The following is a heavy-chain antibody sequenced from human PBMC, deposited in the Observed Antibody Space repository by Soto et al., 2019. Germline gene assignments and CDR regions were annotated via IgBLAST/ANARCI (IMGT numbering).Heavy chain of an antibody. CDR2: ISSSSSYI. V-gene: IGHV3-21*01. Sequence: GGSLRLSCAASGFTFSSYSMNWVRQAPGKGLEWVSSISSSSSYIYYADSVKGRFTISRDNAKNSLYLQMNSLRAEDTAVYYCARSPDYGDYVGYFDYWGQGTLVTVSS. D-gene: IGHD4-17*01. CDR3: ARSPDYGDYVGYFDY. CDR1: GFTFSSYS. J-gene: IGHJ4*02.